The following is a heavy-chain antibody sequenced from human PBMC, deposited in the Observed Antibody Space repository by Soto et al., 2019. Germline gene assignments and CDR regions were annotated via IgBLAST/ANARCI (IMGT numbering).Heavy chain of an antibody. Sequence: QAGGSLRLSCAASGFTFSSYGMHWVRQAPGKGLEWVAVISYDGSNKYYADSVKGRFTISRDNSKNTLYLQMNSLRAEDTAVYYCAKALSRILVVVAANYWGQGTLVTVSS. J-gene: IGHJ4*02. V-gene: IGHV3-30*18. D-gene: IGHD2-15*01. CDR3: AKALSRILVVVAANY. CDR2: ISYDGSNK. CDR1: GFTFSSYG.